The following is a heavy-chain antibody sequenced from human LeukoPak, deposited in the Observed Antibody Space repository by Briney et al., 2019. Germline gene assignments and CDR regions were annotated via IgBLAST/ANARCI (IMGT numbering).Heavy chain of an antibody. J-gene: IGHJ5*02. V-gene: IGHV3-23*01. CDR3: AKDWGYASGTYYTS. CDR2: VTGTGGGT. CDR1: GFTFSSYA. D-gene: IGHD3-10*01. Sequence: GGSLRLSCAASGFTFSSYAMSWVRQLPGKGLEWVSTVTGTGGGTYYADSVKARFTISRDNSKNTLSLQVNSLRAEDTALYYCAKDWGYASGTYYTSWGQGTLVTVSS.